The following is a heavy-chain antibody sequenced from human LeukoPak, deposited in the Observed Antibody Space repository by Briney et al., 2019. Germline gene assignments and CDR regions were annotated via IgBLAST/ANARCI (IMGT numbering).Heavy chain of an antibody. Sequence: TSETLSLTCTVSGYSISSGYYWGWIRQPPGKGLEWIGSIYHSGSTYYNPSLESRVTISVDTSKNQFSLKLSSVTAADTAVYYCARYGPRYSGSYCWDYWGQGTLVTVSS. CDR2: IYHSGST. CDR3: ARYGPRYSGSYCWDY. CDR1: GYSISSGYY. V-gene: IGHV4-38-2*02. D-gene: IGHD1-26*01. J-gene: IGHJ4*02.